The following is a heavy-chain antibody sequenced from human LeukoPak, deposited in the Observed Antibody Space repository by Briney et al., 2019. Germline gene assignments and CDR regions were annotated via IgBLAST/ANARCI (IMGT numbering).Heavy chain of an antibody. CDR2: IYYRVST. D-gene: IGHD1-26*01. V-gene: IGHV4-59*12. CDR1: GGSISSYY. Sequence: SETLSLTCTVSGGSISSYYWTWIRQSPGKGLEWIGDIYYRVSTNYNPSLKSRVTISVETSKNQFSLKLSSVTAADTAVYYCARDGRFPPEVLPRYFDYWGQGTLVTVSS. CDR3: ARDGRFPPEVLPRYFDY. J-gene: IGHJ4*02.